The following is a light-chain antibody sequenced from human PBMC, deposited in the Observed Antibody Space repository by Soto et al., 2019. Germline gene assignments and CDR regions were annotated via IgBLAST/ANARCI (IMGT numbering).Light chain of an antibody. Sequence: QSVLTQPPSVAGAPGQRVTISCTGCSSNIGAGYDVHWYQQRPGTAPKLLIYGNSNRPSGVPDRFSGSKSGTSASLAITGLQAEDAADYYCQSYDSSLSGVVFGGGTKLTVL. CDR1: SSNIGAGYD. V-gene: IGLV1-40*01. CDR2: GNS. CDR3: QSYDSSLSGVV. J-gene: IGLJ2*01.